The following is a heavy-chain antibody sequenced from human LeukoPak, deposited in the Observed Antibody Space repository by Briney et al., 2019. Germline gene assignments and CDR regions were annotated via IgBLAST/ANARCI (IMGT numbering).Heavy chain of an antibody. J-gene: IGHJ4*02. CDR3: ARASGATYYYDRSGYPLPDY. CDR1: GFTFSSYG. CDR2: IRYDGNNK. Sequence: PGGSLRLSCAASGFTFSSYGMHWVRQAPGKGLEWVAFIRYDGNNKYYADSVKGRFTISRDNSKNTLYLQMNSLRAEDTSVYYCARASGATYYYDRSGYPLPDYWGQGTLVTASS. V-gene: IGHV3-30*02. D-gene: IGHD3-22*01.